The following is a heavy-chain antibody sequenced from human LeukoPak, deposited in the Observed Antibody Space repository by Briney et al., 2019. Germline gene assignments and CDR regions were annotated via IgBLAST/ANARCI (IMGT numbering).Heavy chain of an antibody. D-gene: IGHD3-3*01. CDR1: GFTFSSYA. Sequence: GGSLRLSCAASGFTFSSYAMSWVRQAPGRGLEWVANIKLDGSEKNYVDSVKGRFTISRDNTKNSLYLQMNSLRVEDTAVFYCARDQYDTWSRRGNFDSWGQGTLVIVSS. V-gene: IGHV3-7*03. J-gene: IGHJ4*02. CDR3: ARDQYDTWSRRGNFDS. CDR2: IKLDGSEK.